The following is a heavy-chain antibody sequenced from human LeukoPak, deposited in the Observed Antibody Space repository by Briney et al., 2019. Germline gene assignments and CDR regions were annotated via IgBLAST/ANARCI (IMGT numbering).Heavy chain of an antibody. V-gene: IGHV5-51*01. CDR3: ARLRVGGYGLHHYYGMDV. CDR2: IYPGDSDT. Sequence: GGSLQISCQGSGYNFTSYWIGWGRPVPGKGLEWMGIIYPGDSDTRYSPSCQGQVTISADKSISTAYLQWSSLKASDTAMYYCARLRVGGYGLHHYYGMDVWGKGTTVTVSS. D-gene: IGHD5-12*01. CDR1: GYNFTSYW. J-gene: IGHJ6*04.